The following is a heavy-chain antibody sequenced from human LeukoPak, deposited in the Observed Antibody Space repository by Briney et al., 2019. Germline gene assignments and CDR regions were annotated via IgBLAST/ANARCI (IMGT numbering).Heavy chain of an antibody. V-gene: IGHV3-33*01. J-gene: IGHJ4*02. CDR1: GFTFSSYG. D-gene: IGHD6-13*01. Sequence: GGSLRLSCAASGFTFSSYGMHWVRQAPGKGLEWVAVIWYDGSNKYYADSVKGRFTISRDNSKNTLYLQMNSLRAEDTAVYYCVAQLYTSNGSFPKFWGQETLVTSSS. CDR2: IWYDGSNK. CDR3: VAQLYTSNGSFPKF.